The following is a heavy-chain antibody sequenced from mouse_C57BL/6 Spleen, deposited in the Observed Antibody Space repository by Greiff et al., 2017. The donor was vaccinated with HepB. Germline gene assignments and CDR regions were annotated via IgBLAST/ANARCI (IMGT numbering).Heavy chain of an antibody. V-gene: IGHV10-1*01. J-gene: IGHJ2*01. CDR2: IRSKSNNYAT. D-gene: IGHD3-3*01. CDR1: GFSFNTYA. Sequence: XVQLVESGGGLVQPKGSLKLSCAASGFSFNTYAMNWVRQAPGKGLEWVARIRSKSNNYATYYADSVKDRFTISRDDSESMLYLQMNNLKTEDTAMYYCVRQGPLNGYYFDYWGQGTTLTVSS. CDR3: VRQGPLNGYYFDY.